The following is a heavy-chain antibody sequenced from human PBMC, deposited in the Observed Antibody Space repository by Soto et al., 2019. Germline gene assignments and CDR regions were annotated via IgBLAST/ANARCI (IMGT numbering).Heavy chain of an antibody. J-gene: IGHJ6*02. CDR2: ISSSSSTI. V-gene: IGHV3-48*02. D-gene: IGHD3-10*01. CDR1: GFAFSSYI. Sequence: PGGSLRLSCAASGFAFSSYIMNWVRPAPGKGLEWVSYISSSSSTIYYADSVKGRFTISRDNAKNSLYLQMNSLRDEDTAVYYCAGVLLWFGELLNYGMDVWGQGITVTVSS. CDR3: AGVLLWFGELLNYGMDV.